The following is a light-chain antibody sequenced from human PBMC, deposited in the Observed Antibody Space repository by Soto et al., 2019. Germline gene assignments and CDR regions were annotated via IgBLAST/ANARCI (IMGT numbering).Light chain of an antibody. J-gene: IGKJ1*01. CDR2: GAS. Sequence: EIVLTQSPGTLSLSPGGRATLSCRASQSVSCSYLAWYQQKPGQAPRLLIYGASSRATGIPDRFSGSGSGTDFTLTISRLEPDDFAVYYCQHYGSSPETFGQGTKLEIK. CDR3: QHYGSSPET. CDR1: QSVSCSY. V-gene: IGKV3-20*01.